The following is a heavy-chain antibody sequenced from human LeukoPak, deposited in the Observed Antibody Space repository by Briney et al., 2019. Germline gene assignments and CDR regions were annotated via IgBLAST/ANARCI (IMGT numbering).Heavy chain of an antibody. D-gene: IGHD4-17*01. CDR2: INHSGST. CDR1: GGSFSGYY. CDR3: ASPPSVTDY. V-gene: IGHV4-34*01. J-gene: IGHJ4*02. Sequence: SETLSLNCAVYGGSFSGYYWSWIRQPPGKGLEWSGEINHSGSTNYNPSLKSRVTISVDTSKNQFSLKLSSVTAADTAVYYCASPPSVTDYWGQGTLVTVSS.